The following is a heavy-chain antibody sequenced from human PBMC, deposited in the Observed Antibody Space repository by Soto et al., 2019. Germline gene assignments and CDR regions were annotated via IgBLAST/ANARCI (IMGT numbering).Heavy chain of an antibody. Sequence: KPGGSLRLSCAASGFIFSDLYMTWIRQAPGKGLEWLSYISGGGETIHYADSVKGRFTVSRDNARRSLYLQMNSLRAEDTAVYYCASDPYYYASGYWGQGTRVTVPQ. CDR2: ISGGGETI. CDR1: GFIFSDLY. D-gene: IGHD3-10*01. J-gene: IGHJ4*02. V-gene: IGHV3-11*01. CDR3: ASDPYYYASGY.